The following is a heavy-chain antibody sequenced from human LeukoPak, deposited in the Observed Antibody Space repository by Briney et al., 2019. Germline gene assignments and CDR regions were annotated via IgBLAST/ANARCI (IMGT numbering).Heavy chain of an antibody. V-gene: IGHV4-34*01. Sequence: SETLSLTCAVYGGSFSGYYWSWIRQPPGKGLEWIGEINHSGSTNYNPSLKSRVTISVDTSKNQFSLKLSSVTAADMAVYYCARRKGYYMDVWGKGTTVTVSS. CDR3: ARRKGYYMDV. CDR2: INHSGST. J-gene: IGHJ6*03. CDR1: GGSFSGYY. D-gene: IGHD1-14*01.